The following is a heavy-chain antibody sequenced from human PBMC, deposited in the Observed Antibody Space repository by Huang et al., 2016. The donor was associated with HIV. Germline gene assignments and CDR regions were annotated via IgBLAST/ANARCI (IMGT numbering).Heavy chain of an antibody. D-gene: IGHD3-22*01. CDR1: GYTFTSYG. CDR2: ISASSGDT. Sequence: QIQLMQSGPELKQPGASVKVSCKASGYTFTSYGITWVRQAPVQGPEWMGGISASSGDTEYAQKFQCRVTLTTDTSTNIAYMELRSLRSDDTAKYYCARDPKYHRIGYYRQRRGIDIWGQGTMVIVSS. V-gene: IGHV1-18*01. J-gene: IGHJ3*02. CDR3: ARDPKYHRIGYYRQRRGIDI.